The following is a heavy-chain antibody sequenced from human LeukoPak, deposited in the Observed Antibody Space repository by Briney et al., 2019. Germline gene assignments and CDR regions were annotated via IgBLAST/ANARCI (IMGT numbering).Heavy chain of an antibody. CDR1: GGSISSSSYY. Sequence: SETLSLTCTVSGGSISSSSYYWGWIRQPPGKGLEWIGSIYYSGSTYYNPSLKSRVTISVDTSKNQFSLKLSSVTAADTAVYYCARVVGSRYDFWSGYPNWFDPWGQGTLVTVS. D-gene: IGHD3-3*01. V-gene: IGHV4-39*07. CDR3: ARVVGSRYDFWSGYPNWFDP. J-gene: IGHJ5*02. CDR2: IYYSGST.